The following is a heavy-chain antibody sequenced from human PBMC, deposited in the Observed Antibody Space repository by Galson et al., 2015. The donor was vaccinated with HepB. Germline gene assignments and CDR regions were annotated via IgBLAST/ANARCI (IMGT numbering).Heavy chain of an antibody. CDR1: GFTFSNAV. J-gene: IGHJ4*02. Sequence: SLRLSCAASGFTFSNAVMSWVRQAPGKGLEWVSAIGISGGNTYYADSVKGRVTISRDDSKSTLYLQMNSLRGADTAVYYCAKGLDYDSWNFDTWGQGSPVAVSS. D-gene: IGHD3-3*01. V-gene: IGHV3-23*01. CDR3: AKGLDYDSWNFDT. CDR2: IGISGGNT.